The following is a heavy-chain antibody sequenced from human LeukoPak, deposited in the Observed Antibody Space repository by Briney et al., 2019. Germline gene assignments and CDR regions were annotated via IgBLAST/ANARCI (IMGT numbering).Heavy chain of an antibody. J-gene: IGHJ3*02. CDR3: AKSSELQLWVSGPHDAFDI. CDR1: GFTFSSYA. Sequence: GGSLRLSCAASGFTFSSYAMSWVRQAPGKGLEWVSAISGSGGSTYYADSVKGRFTISRDNSKNTLYLQMNSLRAEDTAVYYCAKSSELQLWVSGPHDAFDIWGQGTMVTVSS. D-gene: IGHD5-18*01. CDR2: ISGSGGST. V-gene: IGHV3-23*01.